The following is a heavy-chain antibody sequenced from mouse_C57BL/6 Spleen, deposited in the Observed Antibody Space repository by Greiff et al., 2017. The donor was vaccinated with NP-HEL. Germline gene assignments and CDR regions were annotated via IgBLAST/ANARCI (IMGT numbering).Heavy chain of an antibody. CDR2: IWSGGST. CDR1: GFSLTSYG. Sequence: VQLQQSGPGLVQPSQSLSITCTVSGFSLTSYGVHWVRQSPGKGLEWLGVIWSGGSTDYNAAFISRLSISKDNSKSQVFFKMNSLQADDTAIYYCATYGKEGNYAMDYWGQGTSVTVSS. D-gene: IGHD2-1*01. J-gene: IGHJ4*01. CDR3: ATYGKEGNYAMDY. V-gene: IGHV2-2*01.